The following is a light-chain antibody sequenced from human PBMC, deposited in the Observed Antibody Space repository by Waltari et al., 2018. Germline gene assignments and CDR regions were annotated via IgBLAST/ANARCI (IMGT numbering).Light chain of an antibody. CDR2: WAS. V-gene: IGKV4-1*01. J-gene: IGKJ3*01. Sequence: DIVMTQSPDSLAVSLGERATINCKSRQSVLYSSNNKNYLAWYQQKPGQPPKLLIYWASTRESGVPDRFSGSGSGTDFTLTINSLQAEDVAVYYCQQYYNTPFTFAPGTKVEFK. CDR3: QQYYNTPFT. CDR1: QSVLYSSNNKNY.